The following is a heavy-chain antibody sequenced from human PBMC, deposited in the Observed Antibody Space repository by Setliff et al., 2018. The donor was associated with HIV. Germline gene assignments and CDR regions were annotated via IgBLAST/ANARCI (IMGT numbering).Heavy chain of an antibody. Sequence: ASVKVSCKISGYIFSRYGVTWVRQAPGQGLELMGYISGYTGITHYAQNFQGRVTMTTDPSKYTAYMELRSLKYDDTGVYYCARDAGTGGPGRWVDPWGQGTMVTVSS. CDR1: GYIFSRYG. J-gene: IGHJ5*02. V-gene: IGHV1-18*01. CDR2: ISGYTGIT. CDR3: ARDAGTGGPGRWVDP. D-gene: IGHD1-1*01.